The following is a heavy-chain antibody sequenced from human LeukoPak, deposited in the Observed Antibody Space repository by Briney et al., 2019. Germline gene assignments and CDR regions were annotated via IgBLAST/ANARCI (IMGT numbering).Heavy chain of an antibody. V-gene: IGHV3-30*04. CDR2: ISYDGSNK. CDR1: GFTFSSYA. D-gene: IGHD6-13*01. J-gene: IGHJ4*02. Sequence: PGRSLRRSCAASGFTFSSYARHWVRQAPGKRLEGVAVISYDGSNKYYADSGKGRFTISRDNSKNTLCLQMNSLRAEDTAVYYCARDFVAAGTIFDYWGQGTLVTVSS. CDR3: ARDFVAAGTIFDY.